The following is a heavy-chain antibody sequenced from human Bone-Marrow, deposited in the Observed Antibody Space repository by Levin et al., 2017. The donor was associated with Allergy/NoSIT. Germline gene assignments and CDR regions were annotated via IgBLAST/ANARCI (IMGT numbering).Heavy chain of an antibody. CDR3: ARNRPETANGY. J-gene: IGHJ4*02. Sequence: GESLKISCAASGVTVSNYYMTWVRQPPGKGLELVSLIYSGGGTHYADSVKGRFIISRDSSKNTVYLQMNSVRTEDTAVYYCARNRPETANGYWGQGTLVTVSS. V-gene: IGHV3-66*01. CDR1: GVTVSNYY. CDR2: IYSGGGT. D-gene: IGHD1-14*01.